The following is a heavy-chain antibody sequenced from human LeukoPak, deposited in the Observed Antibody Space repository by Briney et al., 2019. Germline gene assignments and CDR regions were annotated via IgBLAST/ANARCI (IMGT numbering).Heavy chain of an antibody. CDR2: IIPILGIE. Sequence: SVKVSCKASGYTFTSYGISWVRQAPGQGLEWMGRIIPILGIENYAQKFQGRVTITADKSTSTAYMELSSLRSEDTAVYYCARSYYYDSSGYPYNWFDPWGQGTLVTVSS. J-gene: IGHJ5*02. CDR1: GYTFTSYG. D-gene: IGHD3-22*01. V-gene: IGHV1-69*04. CDR3: ARSYYYDSSGYPYNWFDP.